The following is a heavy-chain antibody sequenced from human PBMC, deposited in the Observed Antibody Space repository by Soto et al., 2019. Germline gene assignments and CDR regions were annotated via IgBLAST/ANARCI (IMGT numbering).Heavy chain of an antibody. CDR1: GYSFTTYW. V-gene: IGHV5-10-1*01. CDR2: IDPTDSYT. D-gene: IGHD3-22*01. CDR3: ARLTLAHDSSGYHIFDY. Sequence: PGESLKIFCQGSGYSFTTYWISWVRQMPGKGLECMGRIDPTDSYTDYSPSFEGHVTMSVDRSINTAYLEWSSLRASDSAMYYCARLTLAHDSSGYHIFDYWGQGTLVTVSS. J-gene: IGHJ4*02.